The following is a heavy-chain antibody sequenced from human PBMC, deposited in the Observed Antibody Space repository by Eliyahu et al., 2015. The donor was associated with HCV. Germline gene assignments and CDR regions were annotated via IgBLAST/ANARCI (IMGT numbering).Heavy chain of an antibody. CDR2: ISHSGGSP. V-gene: IGHV3-23*01. CDR3: AKDKEVWQQLVSPFDY. D-gene: IGHD6-13*01. J-gene: IGHJ4*02. CDR1: GFTFSYYG. Sequence: EVQLLESGGGLVQPGGSLRLSCAASGFTFSYYGMTWVRQAPGKGLEWVSTISHSGGSPYYADSVKGRFTISRDNSKNTLYVQMNSLRAGDTAIYYCAKDKEVWQQLVSPFDYWGQGALVTVSS.